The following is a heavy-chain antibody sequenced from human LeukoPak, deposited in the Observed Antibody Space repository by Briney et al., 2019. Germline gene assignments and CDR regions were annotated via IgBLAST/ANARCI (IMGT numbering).Heavy chain of an antibody. D-gene: IGHD3-22*01. V-gene: IGHV4-4*07. CDR2: FYTSGST. Sequence: SETLTLTCSVSGASIRDYYWNWIRQPAGKGLEWIGRFYTSGSTNYNPSLRGRATMSVDTPKNQLSLKVTSVTAADTAVYYCVKDYYYYDSNGYYVNDGFHIWGQGTMVIVSP. J-gene: IGHJ3*02. CDR3: VKDYYYYDSNGYYVNDGFHI. CDR1: GASIRDYY.